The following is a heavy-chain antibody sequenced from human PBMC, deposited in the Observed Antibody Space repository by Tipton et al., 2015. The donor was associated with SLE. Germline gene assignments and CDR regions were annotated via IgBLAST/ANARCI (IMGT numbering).Heavy chain of an antibody. D-gene: IGHD3-22*01. Sequence: GSLRLSCAASGFTFSSYSMNWVRQAPGKGLEWVSSISRSSSYIYYADSVKGRFTISRDNAKNSLYLQMNSLRAEDTAVYYCAREGNYYDSSGLFDYWGQGTLVTVPS. J-gene: IGHJ4*02. CDR3: AREGNYYDSSGLFDY. CDR2: ISRSSSYI. CDR1: GFTFSSYS. V-gene: IGHV3-21*03.